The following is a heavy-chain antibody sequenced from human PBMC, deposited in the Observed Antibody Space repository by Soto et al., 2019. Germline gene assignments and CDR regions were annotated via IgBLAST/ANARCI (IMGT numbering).Heavy chain of an antibody. CDR3: ASAAHYYYYGMDV. CDR2: IYYTGST. CDR1: GNSISSGGYY. J-gene: IGHJ6*02. Sequence: PSETLSLTCTVSGNSISSGGYYWTWIRQHPEKGLEWIGYIYYTGSTYYNPSLKSRLIISVDPSKNQFSLKLSSVTAADTAVYYCASAAHYYYYGMDVWGQGTTVTVSS. D-gene: IGHD6-25*01. V-gene: IGHV4-31*03.